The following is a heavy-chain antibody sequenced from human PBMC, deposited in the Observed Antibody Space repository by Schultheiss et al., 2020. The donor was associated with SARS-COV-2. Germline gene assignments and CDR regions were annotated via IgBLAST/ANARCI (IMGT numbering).Heavy chain of an antibody. D-gene: IGHD2-2*01. Sequence: GGSLRLSCAASGFTFSSYAMTWVRQAPGKGLEWVSAISGSGGSTYYADSVKGRFTISRDNSKNTLYLQMNSLRAEDTAVYYCAKFRPGYCSSTSCPFFDYWGQGTLVTVSS. CDR1: GFTFSSYA. CDR2: ISGSGGST. V-gene: IGHV3-23*01. J-gene: IGHJ4*02. CDR3: AKFRPGYCSSTSCPFFDY.